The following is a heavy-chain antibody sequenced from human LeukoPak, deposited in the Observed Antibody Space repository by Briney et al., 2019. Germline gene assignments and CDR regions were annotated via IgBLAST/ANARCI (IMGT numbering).Heavy chain of an antibody. J-gene: IGHJ4*02. CDR2: ISYDGSNK. Sequence: GRSQRLSCTTSGFIFSSFAMHWVRQAPGKGLEWVAVISYDGSNKYYADSVKGRFTISRDNSKNTLYLQMNSLRAEDTAVYYCARQYNREAGDFDYWGQGTLVTVSS. CDR1: GFIFSSFA. CDR3: ARQYNREAGDFDY. V-gene: IGHV3-30*04. D-gene: IGHD1-14*01.